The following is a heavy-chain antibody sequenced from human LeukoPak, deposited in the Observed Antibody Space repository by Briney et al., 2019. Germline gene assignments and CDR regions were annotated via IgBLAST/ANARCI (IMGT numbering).Heavy chain of an antibody. CDR3: AANSADYNTLGSSYKV. CDR1: GGSFSGYY. V-gene: IGHV4-34*01. J-gene: IGHJ4*02. Sequence: PSETLSLTCAVYGGSFSGYYWSWIRQPPGKGLEWIGEINHSGSTNYNPSLKSRVTISEDTSKNQFSLKLSSVTAADTAVYYCAANSADYNTLGSSYKVWGQGTLVTVSS. D-gene: IGHD3-10*01. CDR2: INHSGST.